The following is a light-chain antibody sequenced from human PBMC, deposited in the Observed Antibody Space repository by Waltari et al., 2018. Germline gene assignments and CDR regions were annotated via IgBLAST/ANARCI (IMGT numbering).Light chain of an antibody. CDR1: QSVSRT. CDR2: DAS. J-gene: IGKJ1*01. V-gene: IGKV3-20*01. Sequence: EIVLTQSPGTLPLSPGERATLSCRASQSVSRTLAWYQQKPGQAPRLLIYDASSRATGIPDRFSGSGSGTDFSLTISRLEPEDFAVYYCQKYGTRPAKFGQGTKVEVK. CDR3: QKYGTRPAK.